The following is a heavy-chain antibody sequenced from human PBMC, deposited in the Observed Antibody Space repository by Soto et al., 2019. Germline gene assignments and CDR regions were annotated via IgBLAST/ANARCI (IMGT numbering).Heavy chain of an antibody. V-gene: IGHV3-73*01. D-gene: IGHD2-2*01. J-gene: IGHJ4*02. CDR1: GFTFSGPA. Sequence: GSLRLSCAGSGFTFSGPAIHWVRQASGKGLEWVGRIRSKSNDYATSYAASVKGRFTTSRDDSKNTAYLQMDRLETEDTAVYYCTVGVVVKAATDYWGQGTLVTVSS. CDR2: IRSKSNDYAT. CDR3: TVGVVVKAATDY.